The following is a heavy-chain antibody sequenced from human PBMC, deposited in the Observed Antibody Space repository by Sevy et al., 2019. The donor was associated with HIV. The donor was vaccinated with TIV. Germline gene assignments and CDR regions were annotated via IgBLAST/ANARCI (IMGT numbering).Heavy chain of an antibody. V-gene: IGHV4-39*01. CDR1: GGSISSSSYY. CDR2: IYYSGST. J-gene: IGHJ5*02. CDR3: ARQGRVVVAATHLDWFDP. D-gene: IGHD2-15*01. Sequence: SETLSLTCTVSGGSISSSSYYWGWIRQPPGKGLEWIGSIYYSGSTYYNPSLKSRVTISEDTSKNQFSLKLSSVTAADTAVYYCARQGRVVVAATHLDWFDPWGQGTLVTVSS.